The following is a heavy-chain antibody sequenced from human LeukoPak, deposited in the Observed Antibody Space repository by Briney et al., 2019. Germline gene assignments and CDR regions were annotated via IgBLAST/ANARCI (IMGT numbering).Heavy chain of an antibody. CDR1: GYTFTGYY. CDR3: ARGFGELPYYYYYMDV. V-gene: IGHV1-2*02. J-gene: IGHJ6*03. Sequence: ASVKVSCKASGYTFTGYYMHWVRQAPGQGLEWMGWINPNSGGTNYAQKFQGRVTMTRDTSISTAYMELSRLRSDDTAVYYCARGFGELPYYYYYMDVWGKGTTVTVSS. D-gene: IGHD3-10*01. CDR2: INPNSGGT.